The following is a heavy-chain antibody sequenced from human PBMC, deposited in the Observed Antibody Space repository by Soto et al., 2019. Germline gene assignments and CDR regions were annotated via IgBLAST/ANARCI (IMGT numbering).Heavy chain of an antibody. CDR3: ARLYSCSSTSCYYFDY. J-gene: IGHJ4*02. V-gene: IGHV4-39*01. CDR2: IYYSGST. CDR1: GGSISSSSYY. Sequence: QLQLQESGPGLVKPSETLSLTCTVSGGSISSSSYYWGWIRQPPGKGLERIGSIYYSGSTYYNPSLKSRVTISVDTSKNQFSLKLSSVTAADTAVYYCARLYSCSSTSCYYFDYWGQGTLVTVSS. D-gene: IGHD2-2*01.